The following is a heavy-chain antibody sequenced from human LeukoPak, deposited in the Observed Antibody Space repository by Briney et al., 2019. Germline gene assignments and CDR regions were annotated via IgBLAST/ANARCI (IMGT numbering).Heavy chain of an antibody. V-gene: IGHV4-61*08. CDR3: ASGYCSSTSCTSVGWFDP. J-gene: IGHJ5*02. Sequence: PSETLSLTCTVSGGSVSSGVYYWSWIRQPPGKGLEWIGYIYYSGSTNHNPSLKSRVTISVDTSKNQFSLKLGSVTAADTAVYYCASGYCSSTSCTSVGWFDPWGQGTLVTVSS. D-gene: IGHD2-2*03. CDR1: GGSVSSGVYY. CDR2: IYYSGST.